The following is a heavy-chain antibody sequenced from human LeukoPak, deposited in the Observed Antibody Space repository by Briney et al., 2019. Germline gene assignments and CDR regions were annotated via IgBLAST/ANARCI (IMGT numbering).Heavy chain of an antibody. V-gene: IGHV1-2*02. Sequence: ASVKVSCKASGFTFTYYYIHWVRQAPGQGLEWMGWINPDSGDTKYVQKFQGRVTMTRDTSISTAHIDLSSLRSDDTAVYYCARDPYGDNHLDYWGQGTLVTVSS. D-gene: IGHD4-17*01. CDR3: ARDPYGDNHLDY. J-gene: IGHJ4*02. CDR1: GFTFTYYY. CDR2: INPDSGDT.